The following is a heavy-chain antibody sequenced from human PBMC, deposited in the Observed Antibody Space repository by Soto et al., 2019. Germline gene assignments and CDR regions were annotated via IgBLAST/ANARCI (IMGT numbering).Heavy chain of an antibody. V-gene: IGHV4-34*01. D-gene: IGHD3-16*01. CDR3: ARGLEVPDDYFWGRRFDY. CDR1: GGSFSGYY. CDR2: INHSGST. J-gene: IGHJ4*02. Sequence: QVQLQQWGAGLLKPSETLSLTCAVYGGSFSGYYWSWIRQPPGKGLEWIGAINHSGSTNYNPSLNVEVAIAVATTKAQFSLKLSSVAATDTAVYCCARGLEVPDDYFWGRRFDYWGRGTLVTVS.